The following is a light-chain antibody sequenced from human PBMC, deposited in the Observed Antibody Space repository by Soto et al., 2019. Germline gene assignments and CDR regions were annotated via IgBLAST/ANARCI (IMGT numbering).Light chain of an antibody. CDR2: RDT. CDR3: AAWNNKLRDYV. CDR1: SSNIGNNF. V-gene: IGLV1-47*01. Sequence: QSVLTQPPSASGIPGQWLSISCSGSSSNIGNNFVYWYQHLPGTAPKLLIYRDTQRPSGVPDRFSGSKSGTSAPLAISGLRSEDEGDYYCAAWNNKLRDYVFGTGTKVTVL. J-gene: IGLJ1*01.